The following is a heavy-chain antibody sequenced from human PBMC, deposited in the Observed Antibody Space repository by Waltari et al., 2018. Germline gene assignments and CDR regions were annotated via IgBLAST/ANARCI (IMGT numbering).Heavy chain of an antibody. CDR3: TSPGVATFDY. CDR2: IRSKANSYAT. J-gene: IGHJ4*02. Sequence: EVQLVESGGGLVQPGASLKLSCAASGFTFSGSSMHWVRQASGKGLEWVGRIRSKANSYATAYAASVKGRFTISRDDSKNTAYLQMNSLKTEDTAVYYCTSPGVATFDYWGQGTLVTVSS. D-gene: IGHD5-12*01. V-gene: IGHV3-73*02. CDR1: GFTFSGSS.